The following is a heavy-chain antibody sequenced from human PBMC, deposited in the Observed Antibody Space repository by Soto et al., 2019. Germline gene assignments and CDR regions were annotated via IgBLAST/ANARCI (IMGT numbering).Heavy chain of an antibody. CDR3: ARSFPISSSWYDGGFDY. D-gene: IGHD6-13*01. Sequence: QVQLVQSGAEVKKPGSSVKVSCKASGGTFSSYAISWVRQAPGQGLEWMGGIIPIFGTANYAQKFQGRVTLTAQESTSTAHMELSSLRSEDTAVYYCARSFPISSSWYDGGFDYWGQGTLVTVSS. CDR1: GGTFSSYA. CDR2: IIPIFGTA. J-gene: IGHJ4*02. V-gene: IGHV1-69*12.